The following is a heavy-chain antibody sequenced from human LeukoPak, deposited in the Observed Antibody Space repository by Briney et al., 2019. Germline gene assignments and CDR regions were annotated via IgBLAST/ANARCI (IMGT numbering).Heavy chain of an antibody. V-gene: IGHV4-39*07. CDR1: GGSISSSSYY. CDR3: ARDRPFFVAARQGGSRWFDP. J-gene: IGHJ5*02. D-gene: IGHD6-6*01. CDR2: IYYSVST. Sequence: ASETLSLTCTVSGGSISSSSYYWGCIRQPPGKGLEWIGSIYYSVSTYYNPSLKSRVTISVDTSKNQFSLKLSSVTAADTAVYYCARDRPFFVAARQGGSRWFDPWGQGTLVTVSS.